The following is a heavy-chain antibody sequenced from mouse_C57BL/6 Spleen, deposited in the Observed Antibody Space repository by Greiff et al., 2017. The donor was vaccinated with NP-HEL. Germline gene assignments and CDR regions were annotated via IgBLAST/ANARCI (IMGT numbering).Heavy chain of an antibody. CDR2: IDPETGGT. V-gene: IGHV1-15*01. D-gene: IGHD2-1*01. CDR1: GYTFTDYE. CDR3: TRRGNLLWDY. J-gene: IGHJ2*01. Sequence: LQESGAELVRPGASVTLSCKASGYTFTDYEMHWVKQTPVHGLEWIGAIDPETGGTAYNQKFKGKAILTADKSSSTAYMELRSLTSEDSAVYYCTRRGNLLWDYWGQGTTLTVSS.